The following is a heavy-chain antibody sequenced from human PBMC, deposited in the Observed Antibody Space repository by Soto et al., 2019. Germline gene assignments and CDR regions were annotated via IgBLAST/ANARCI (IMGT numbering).Heavy chain of an antibody. D-gene: IGHD3-3*01. CDR3: ARISIFGVVVHYYGMDV. V-gene: IGHV2-26*01. J-gene: IGHJ6*02. CDR1: GFSLSNARMG. Sequence: QVTLKESGPVLVKPTETLTLTCTVSGFSLSNARMGVSWIRQPPGKALEWLAHIFSNDEKSYSTSLKSRLTIYKDTSKSQVVLTLTNMDPVDTATYYCARISIFGVVVHYYGMDVWGQGTTVTVSS. CDR2: IFSNDEK.